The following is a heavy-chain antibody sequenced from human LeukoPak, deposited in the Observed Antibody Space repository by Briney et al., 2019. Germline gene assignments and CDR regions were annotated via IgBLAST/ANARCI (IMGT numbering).Heavy chain of an antibody. Sequence: PLILSCVSSGFTFSCYAMHMVRPAPGKWLERVAVISYDGSNNYYADSVKGRFTISRYNYKNTLNLHFMTATAEDMAVYLCARDLPFSTYCTSPTSCYPNYCFDNWGQGTLVTVSS. CDR3: ARDLPFSTYCTSPTSCYPNYCFDN. CDR1: GFTFSCYA. V-gene: IGHV3-30-3*01. J-gene: IGHJ4*02. CDR2: ISYDGSNN. D-gene: IGHD2/OR15-2a*01.